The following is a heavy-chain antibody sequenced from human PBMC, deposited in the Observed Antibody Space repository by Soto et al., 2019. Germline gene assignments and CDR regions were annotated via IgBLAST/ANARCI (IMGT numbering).Heavy chain of an antibody. CDR2: IIPIFGTA. Sequence: SVKVSCKASGGTFSSYAISWVRQAPGQGLEWMGGIIPIFGTANYAQKFQGRVTITADESTSTAYMELSSLRSEDTAVYYCARERYSGSYYFDYWGQGTLVTVSS. CDR1: GGTFSSYA. CDR3: ARERYSGSYYFDY. D-gene: IGHD1-26*01. V-gene: IGHV1-69*13. J-gene: IGHJ4*02.